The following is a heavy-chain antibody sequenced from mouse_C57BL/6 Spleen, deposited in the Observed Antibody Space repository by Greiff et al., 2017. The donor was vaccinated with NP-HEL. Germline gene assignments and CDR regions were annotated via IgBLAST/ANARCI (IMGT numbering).Heavy chain of an antibody. Sequence: EVKLQQSGPELVKPGASVKISCKASGYTFTDYYMNWVKQSHGKSLEWIGDINPNNGGTSYNQKFKGKATLTVDKSSSTAYMELRSLTSEDSAVYYCARSTGFDYWGQGTTLTVSS. V-gene: IGHV1-26*01. CDR1: GYTFTDYY. J-gene: IGHJ2*01. CDR2: INPNNGGT. CDR3: ARSTGFDY.